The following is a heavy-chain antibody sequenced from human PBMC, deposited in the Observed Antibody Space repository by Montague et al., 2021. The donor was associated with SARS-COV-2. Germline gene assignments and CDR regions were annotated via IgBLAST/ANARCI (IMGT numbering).Heavy chain of an antibody. J-gene: IGHJ4*01. V-gene: IGHV4-34*01. CDR1: GGSFSGYH. CDR2: INHSGST. D-gene: IGHD6-19*01. CDR3: ARGGRQWLVIDPRYYFDY. Sequence: SETLSLTCAVYGGSFSGYHWSWICQPPGKGLEWIGEINHSGSTNYNPSLKSRVTISVDTSKNQFSLKLSSVTAADTAVYYCARGGRQWLVIDPRYYFDYWGQGTLVTVSS.